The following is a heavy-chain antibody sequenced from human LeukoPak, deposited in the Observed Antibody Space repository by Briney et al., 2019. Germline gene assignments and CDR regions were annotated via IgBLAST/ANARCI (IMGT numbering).Heavy chain of an antibody. D-gene: IGHD3-10*01. J-gene: IGHJ4*02. CDR1: GFTFSSYA. CDR3: AKDGVTMVRGVISRSDY. Sequence: GSLRLSCAASGFTFSSYAMSWVRQAPGKGLEWVSGISGSGGSTYYADSVKGRFTISRDNSKNTLYLQMNSLRAEDTAVYYCAKDGVTMVRGVISRSDYWGQGTLVTVSS. CDR2: ISGSGGST. V-gene: IGHV3-23*01.